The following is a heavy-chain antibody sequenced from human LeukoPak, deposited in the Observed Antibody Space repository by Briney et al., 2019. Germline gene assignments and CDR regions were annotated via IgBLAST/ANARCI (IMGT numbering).Heavy chain of an antibody. Sequence: SETLSLTCTVSGGSISSYYWSWIRQPPGKGLEWIGYIYTSGSTNYNPSLKSRVTISVDTSKNQFSLKLSSVTAADTAVYYCARRGGSGYYTNWGQGTLVTVSS. CDR2: IYTSGST. CDR1: GGSISSYY. J-gene: IGHJ4*02. V-gene: IGHV4-4*09. CDR3: ARRGGSGYYTN. D-gene: IGHD3-22*01.